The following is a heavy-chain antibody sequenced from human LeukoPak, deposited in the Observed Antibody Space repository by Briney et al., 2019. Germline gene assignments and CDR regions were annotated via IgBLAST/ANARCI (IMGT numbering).Heavy chain of an antibody. Sequence: SETLSLTCTVSGGSISSYYWSWIRQPPGKGLEWIGYIYYSGSTNYNPSLKSRVTISVDTSKNQFSLKLSSVTAADTAVYYCAGVQGVDTASNRFDPWGQGTLVTVSS. CDR2: IYYSGST. CDR3: AGVQGVDTASNRFDP. CDR1: GGSISSYY. D-gene: IGHD5-18*01. V-gene: IGHV4-59*01. J-gene: IGHJ5*02.